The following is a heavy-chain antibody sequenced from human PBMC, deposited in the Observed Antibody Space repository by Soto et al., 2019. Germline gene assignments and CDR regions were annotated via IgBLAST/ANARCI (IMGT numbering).Heavy chain of an antibody. D-gene: IGHD5-12*01. Sequence: QVQLQQWGAGLLKPSETLSLTCAVNGGSFSGYYWSWIRQSPGKGLEWIGEINHIGRTNFNPSLKSRVATSGDTSKNQFSLKLSSVTAADTAVYYCARGYEVNWHTPHYWGQGTLVTVSS. J-gene: IGHJ4*02. CDR3: ARGYEVNWHTPHY. CDR1: GGSFSGYY. V-gene: IGHV4-34*01. CDR2: INHIGRT.